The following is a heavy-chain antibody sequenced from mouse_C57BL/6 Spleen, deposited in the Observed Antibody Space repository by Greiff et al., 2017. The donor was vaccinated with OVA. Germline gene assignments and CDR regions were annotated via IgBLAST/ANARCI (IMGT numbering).Heavy chain of an antibody. Sequence: VQLQQPGAELVKPGASVQLSCKASGYTFTSYWMHWVKQRPGQGLEWIGMIHPNRGSTNYNEKFKSKATLTVEKSSSTAYMQLSSLTSEDSAVYYCARWGMDYWGQGTSVTVSS. CDR2: IHPNRGST. J-gene: IGHJ4*01. CDR3: ARWGMDY. V-gene: IGHV1-64*01. CDR1: GYTFTSYW.